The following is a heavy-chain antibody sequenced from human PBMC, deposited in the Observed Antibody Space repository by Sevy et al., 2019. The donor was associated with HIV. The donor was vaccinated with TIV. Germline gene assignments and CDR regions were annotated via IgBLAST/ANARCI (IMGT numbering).Heavy chain of an antibody. CDR1: EFTFDDYA. CDR3: AKDTSGIAVAGTNPLNYFDY. Sequence: GGSLRLSCAASEFTFDDYAMHWVRQAPGKGLEWVSGISWNSGSIGYADSVKGRFTISRDNAKNSLYLQMNSLRAEDTALYYCAKDTSGIAVAGTNPLNYFDYWGQGTLVTVSS. CDR2: ISWNSGSI. V-gene: IGHV3-9*01. J-gene: IGHJ4*02. D-gene: IGHD6-19*01.